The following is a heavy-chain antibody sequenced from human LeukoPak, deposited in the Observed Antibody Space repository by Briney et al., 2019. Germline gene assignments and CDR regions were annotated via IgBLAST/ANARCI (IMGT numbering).Heavy chain of an antibody. CDR1: GFTFSNAW. D-gene: IGHD4-17*01. CDR2: IKSKTDGGTT. V-gene: IGHV3-15*01. Sequence: GGSLRLSCAASGFTFSNAWMSWVRQAPGKGLEWVGRIKSKTDGGTTDYAAPVKGRFTISRDDSKNTLYLQMNSLKTEDTAVYYCTTDNGEDYGDYLLYYFDYWGQGILVTVSS. CDR3: TTDNGEDYGDYLLYYFDY. J-gene: IGHJ4*02.